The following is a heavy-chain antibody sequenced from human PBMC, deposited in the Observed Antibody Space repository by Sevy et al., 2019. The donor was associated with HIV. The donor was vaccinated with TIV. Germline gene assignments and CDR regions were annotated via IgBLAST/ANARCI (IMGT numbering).Heavy chain of an antibody. CDR3: ARDRVLRAFDI. V-gene: IGHV3-30-3*01. Sequence: RGSLRLSCAVSGFTFSSYAMHWVRQAPGKGLEWMAVISFDGNKKFYADSVKGRFTISRDNSKNTLYLQINSLRAEDTAVYYCARDRVLRAFDIWGQGTMVTVSS. D-gene: IGHD3-10*01. J-gene: IGHJ3*02. CDR2: ISFDGNKK. CDR1: GFTFSSYA.